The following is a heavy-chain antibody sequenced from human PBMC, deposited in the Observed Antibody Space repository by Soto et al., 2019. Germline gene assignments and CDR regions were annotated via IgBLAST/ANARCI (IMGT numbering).Heavy chain of an antibody. D-gene: IGHD3-22*01. CDR1: GFSFSTYD. Sequence: GGSLRLSCVASGFSFSTYDMDWVRQAPGKAPEWIAHISTTSFTIYYADSVKDRFTISRDNVRNSLYLEMKSVRDEDTAVYYCARDRCFDASCYSASDFWGQGIQVTVSS. J-gene: IGHJ4*02. CDR3: ARDRCFDASCYSASDF. V-gene: IGHV3-48*02. CDR2: ISTTSFTI.